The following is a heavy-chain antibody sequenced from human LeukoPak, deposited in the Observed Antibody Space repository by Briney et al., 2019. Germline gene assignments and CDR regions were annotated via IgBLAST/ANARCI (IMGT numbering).Heavy chain of an antibody. CDR2: INHSGST. V-gene: IGHV4-34*01. J-gene: IGHJ4*02. CDR3: ARCHRVQWLAPRGNYYFDY. D-gene: IGHD6-19*01. CDR1: GGSFSGYY. Sequence: SETLSLTCAVYGGSFSGYYWSWIRQPPGKGLEWIGEINHSGSTNYNPSLKSRVTISVDTSKNQFSLKLSSVTAADTAVYYCARCHRVQWLAPRGNYYFDYWGQGTLATVSS.